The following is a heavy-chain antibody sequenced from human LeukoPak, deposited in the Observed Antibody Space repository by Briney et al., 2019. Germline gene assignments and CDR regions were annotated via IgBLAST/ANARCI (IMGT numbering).Heavy chain of an antibody. J-gene: IGHJ5*02. V-gene: IGHV1-8*02. CDR1: AYDFTGYY. D-gene: IGHD4-23*01. Sequence: ASVKVSCKVVAYDFTGYYIHWVRQAPGQGPEWMGWMNPNSGNTGYAQKFQGRVTMTRDTSISTAYMELSSLTSEDTAVYFCARSNYGGKRWFDPWGQGTLVIVSS. CDR2: MNPNSGNT. CDR3: ARSNYGGKRWFDP.